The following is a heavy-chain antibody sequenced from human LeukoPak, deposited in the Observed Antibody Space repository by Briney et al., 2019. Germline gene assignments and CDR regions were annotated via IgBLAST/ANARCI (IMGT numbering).Heavy chain of an antibody. V-gene: IGHV1-69*04. D-gene: IGHD5-12*01. CDR3: SPCGHAYDWFGP. CDR2: IIPFLGEV. CDR1: GATLNIGHA. Sequence: GASVKVSCKAFGATLNIGHAFIWARQAPGQGLQWMGRIIPFLGEVNYAQNFQGRVSFTADKSTATMYMEMKSLRLDDTAIYYCSPCGHAYDWFGPWDQGTLVTVSS. J-gene: IGHJ5*02.